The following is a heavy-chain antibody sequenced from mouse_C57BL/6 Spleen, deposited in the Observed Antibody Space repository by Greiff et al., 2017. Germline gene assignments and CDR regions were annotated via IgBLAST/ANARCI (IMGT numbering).Heavy chain of an antibody. Sequence: QVQLKQPGAELVMPGASVKLSCTASGYTFTSYWMHWVKQRPGQGLEWIGEIDPSDSYTNYNQKFKGKSTLTVDKSSSTAYMQLSSLTSEDSAVYYCATIYYGSRGYWGQGTTLTVSS. CDR3: ATIYYGSRGY. CDR1: GYTFTSYW. CDR2: IDPSDSYT. V-gene: IGHV1-69*01. J-gene: IGHJ2*01. D-gene: IGHD2-1*01.